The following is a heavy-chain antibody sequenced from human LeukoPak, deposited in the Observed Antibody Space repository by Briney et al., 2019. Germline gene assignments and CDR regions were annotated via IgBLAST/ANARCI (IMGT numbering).Heavy chain of an antibody. CDR3: AGLEMATISAFDI. Sequence: SETLSLTCAVSGYSISRGYYWGWIQQPPGKGLECIGSIYHSGDTQHNPSLRSRVTISVDTSKNQFSLKLSSVTAADTAVYYCAGLEMATISAFDIWGQGTMVTVSS. CDR1: GYSISRGYY. CDR2: IYHSGDT. J-gene: IGHJ3*02. D-gene: IGHD5-24*01. V-gene: IGHV4-38-2*01.